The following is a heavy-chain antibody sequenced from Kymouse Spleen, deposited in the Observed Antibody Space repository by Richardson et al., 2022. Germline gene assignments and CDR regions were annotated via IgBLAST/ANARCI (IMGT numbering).Heavy chain of an antibody. D-gene: IGHD6-19*01. CDR2: ISSSSSYI. CDR3: ARDQYSSGWLDY. Sequence: EVQLVESGGGLVKPGGSLRLSCAASGFTFSSYSMNWVRQAPGKGLEWVSSISSSSSYIYYADSVKGRFTISRDNAKNSLYLQMNSLRAEDTAVYYCARDQYSSGWLDYWGQGTLVTVSS. CDR1: GFTFSSYS. V-gene: IGHV3-21*03. J-gene: IGHJ4*02.